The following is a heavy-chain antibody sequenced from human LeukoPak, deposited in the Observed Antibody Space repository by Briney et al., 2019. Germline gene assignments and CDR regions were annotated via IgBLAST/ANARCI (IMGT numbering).Heavy chain of an antibody. D-gene: IGHD1-26*01. CDR3: ARSKTFSGSYRYYGMDV. J-gene: IGHJ6*02. CDR1: GFTLSSYS. Sequence: GGSLRLSCAASGFTLSSYSINWVRQAPGKGLDWVSSMSSSGTYIYYADSVKGRFTISRDNAKNSLYLQMNSLRAVDTAVYYCARSKTFSGSYRYYGMDVWGQGTTVTVSS. CDR2: MSSSGTYI. V-gene: IGHV3-21*01.